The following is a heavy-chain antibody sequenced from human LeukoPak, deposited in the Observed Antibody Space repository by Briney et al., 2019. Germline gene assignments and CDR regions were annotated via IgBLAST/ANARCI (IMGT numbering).Heavy chain of an antibody. CDR3: ARDTRNSGWTPRGCYYYGMDV. CDR2: IYTSGST. V-gene: IGHV4-4*07. Sequence: SETLSLTCTVSGGSISSYYWSWIRQPAGKGLEWIGRIYTSGSTNYNPSLKSRVTMSVDTSKNQFSLKLSSVTAADTAVYYCARDTRNSGWTPRGCYYYGMDVWGQGTTVTVSS. J-gene: IGHJ6*02. D-gene: IGHD6-19*01. CDR1: GGSISSYY.